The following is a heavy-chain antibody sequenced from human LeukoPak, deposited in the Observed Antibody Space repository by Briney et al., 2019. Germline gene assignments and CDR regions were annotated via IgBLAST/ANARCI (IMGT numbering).Heavy chain of an antibody. Sequence: SETMSLASTVSAGSISSSSYYWDWIRQPPGKGLEWIGSIYYSGSTYYNPSLKTRVTISVDTSKNQFSLKLSSVTAADTAVYYCARSSMQLWLLAYWGQGTLVTVSS. D-gene: IGHD5-18*01. CDR2: IYYSGST. CDR3: ARSSMQLWLLAY. CDR1: AGSISSSSYY. J-gene: IGHJ4*02. V-gene: IGHV4-39*01.